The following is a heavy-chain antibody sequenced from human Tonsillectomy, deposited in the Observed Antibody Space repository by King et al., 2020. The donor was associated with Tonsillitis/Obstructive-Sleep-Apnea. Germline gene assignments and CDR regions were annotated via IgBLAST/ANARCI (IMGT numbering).Heavy chain of an antibody. V-gene: IGHV4-59*01. CDR2: IYYSGST. CDR3: AREIRGAPGGYHMDV. J-gene: IGHJ6*03. CDR1: GGSISGYY. Sequence: QLQESGPGLVKPSETLSLTCTVSGGSISGYYWTWIRQPPGKGLEWIGYIYYSGSTNYNPSLKSRVSISVDTSKNQFSLKLTSVTAADTAVYYCAREIRGAPGGYHMDVWGKGTTVTVSS. D-gene: IGHD2-15*01.